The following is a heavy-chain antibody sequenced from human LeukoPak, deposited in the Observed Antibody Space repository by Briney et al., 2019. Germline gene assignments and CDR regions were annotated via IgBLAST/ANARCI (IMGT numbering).Heavy chain of an antibody. J-gene: IGHJ4*02. D-gene: IGHD1-26*01. Sequence: SVKVSCKASGGSFRNYAMHWVRRAPGQGLEWMGRIIPLLDTTDYAQKFQGRLTIAADKSTNTAYMEVTSLRPDDTAVYFCARDLVVGVPSSLGYWGQGTLVTVSS. CDR1: GGSFRNYA. CDR2: IIPLLDTT. V-gene: IGHV1-69*04. CDR3: ARDLVVGVPSSLGY.